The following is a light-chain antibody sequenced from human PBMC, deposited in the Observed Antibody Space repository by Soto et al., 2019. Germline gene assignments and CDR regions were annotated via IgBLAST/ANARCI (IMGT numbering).Light chain of an antibody. CDR3: SSYAASNNFYFV. CDR2: EVT. Sequence: QSALTQPPSASGSCGQSVNLSCTGTHSDVGGYNYVSWYQQYPGRAPKLMIYEVTKRPSGVPDRFSGSKSGNTASLTVSGLQAEDEADYYCSSYAASNNFYFVFGGGTKLTVL. V-gene: IGLV2-8*01. J-gene: IGLJ3*02. CDR1: HSDVGGYNY.